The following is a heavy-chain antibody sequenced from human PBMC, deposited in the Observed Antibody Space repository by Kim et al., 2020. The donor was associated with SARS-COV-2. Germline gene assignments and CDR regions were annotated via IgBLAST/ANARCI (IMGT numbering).Heavy chain of an antibody. CDR2: LNGGGGST. CDR1: GFTFSNYA. J-gene: IGHJ4*01. Sequence: GGSLRLSCAASGFTFSNYAMSWVRQAPGKGLKWVSTLNGGGGSTYYADAVKGRFTISRDNSKNTVSLQMNSLRAEDTAVDDCAKVVRGTRWYFDYWGHG. V-gene: IGHV3-23*01. CDR3: AKVVRGTRWYFDY. D-gene: IGHD3-10*01.